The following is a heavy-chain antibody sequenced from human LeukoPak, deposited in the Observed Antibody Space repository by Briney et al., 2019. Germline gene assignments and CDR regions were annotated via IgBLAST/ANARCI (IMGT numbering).Heavy chain of an antibody. Sequence: GGSLRLSCAVSGFTFSNYAMSWIRQAPGKGLEWVSAISGSGDRTYYADSLKGRFTISRDNSKNTLYLQMDSLRAEDTAVYYCAKWDWTMWGQGTMVTVSS. V-gene: IGHV3-23*01. D-gene: IGHD3/OR15-3a*01. CDR1: GFTFSNYA. CDR3: AKWDWTM. J-gene: IGHJ3*01. CDR2: ISGSGDRT.